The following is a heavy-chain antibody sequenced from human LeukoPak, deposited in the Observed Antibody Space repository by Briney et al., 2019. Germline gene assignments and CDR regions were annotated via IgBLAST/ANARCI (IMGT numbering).Heavy chain of an antibody. CDR3: AKELGLADTAMVTDY. CDR1: GGSISSYY. V-gene: IGHV4-59*01. CDR2: IYYSGST. J-gene: IGHJ4*02. D-gene: IGHD5-18*01. Sequence: SETLSLTCTVSGGSISSYYWSWIRQPPGKGLEWIGCIYYSGSTNYNPSLKSRVTISVDTSKNQFSLKLSSVTAADTAVYYCAKELGLADTAMVTDYGGQGTLVTVSS.